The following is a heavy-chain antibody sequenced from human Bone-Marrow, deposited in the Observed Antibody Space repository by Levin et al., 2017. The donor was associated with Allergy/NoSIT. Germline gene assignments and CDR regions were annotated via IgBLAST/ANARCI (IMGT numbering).Heavy chain of an antibody. D-gene: IGHD4-23*01. CDR3: ARDDAYGDNAFDL. J-gene: IGHJ4*02. CDR2: IDNSGSTR. CDR1: GFTFSDYY. V-gene: IGHV3-11*01. Sequence: PGGSLRLSCAASGFTFSDYYMNWIRQAPGKGLEWVSFIDNSGSTRYYADSVKGRFTISRDNAKDSVYLEMNSLRADDTAFYYCARDDAYGDNAFDLWGQGTLVTVSS.